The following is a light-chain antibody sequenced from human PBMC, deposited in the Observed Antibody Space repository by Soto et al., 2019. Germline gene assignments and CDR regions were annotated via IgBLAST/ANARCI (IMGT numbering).Light chain of an antibody. J-gene: IGKJ4*01. CDR2: DAS. V-gene: IGKV3-11*01. Sequence: ILVTQCTATLSWSPGERATLSCGANQSVSNFLDWYQQNPGQAPRLLIYDASNRATGIPARFSGSGTGTDFTLTISSLEPEDFAVYYCQQRSNWLVTFGGGTKVDIK. CDR1: QSVSNF. CDR3: QQRSNWLVT.